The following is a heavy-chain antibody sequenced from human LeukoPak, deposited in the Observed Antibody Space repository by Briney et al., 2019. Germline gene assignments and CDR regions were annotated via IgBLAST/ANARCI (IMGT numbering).Heavy chain of an antibody. CDR3: ARECRDSTTCFGDY. CDR2: INPTGSGT. D-gene: IGHD2-2*01. CDR1: GFTFTNYY. Sequence: ASVKVSCKASGFTFTNYYMHWVRQAPGQGLEWMGLINPTGSGTNYAQKFRGRVTMTRGTSTTTVYMELSSLRSEDTAVYYCARECRDSTTCFGDYWGQGTLVAVSS. J-gene: IGHJ4*02. V-gene: IGHV1-46*01.